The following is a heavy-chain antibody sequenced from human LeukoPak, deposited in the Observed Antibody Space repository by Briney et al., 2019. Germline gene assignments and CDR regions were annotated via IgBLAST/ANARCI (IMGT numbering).Heavy chain of an antibody. CDR3: ATDVAGAFGTKALDS. V-gene: IGHV1-69*13. CDR2: IIPIIGTA. J-gene: IGHJ4*02. D-gene: IGHD3-3*02. Sequence: ALVKVSCKASGGTFSSYTISWVRQAPGQGLEWMGGIIPIIGTAKYAQKFQDRVTITADDSTTTSYMELSRLIYEDTAVYYCATDVAGAFGTKALDSWGQGTLVTVSS. CDR1: GGTFSSYT.